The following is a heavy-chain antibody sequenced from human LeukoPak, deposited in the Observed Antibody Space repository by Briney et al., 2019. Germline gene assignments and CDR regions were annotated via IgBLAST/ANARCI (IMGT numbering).Heavy chain of an antibody. CDR2: IIPIFGTA. CDR1: GGTFSSYA. V-gene: IGHV1-69*13. CDR3: ARAHRQLERLGRYYFDY. J-gene: IGHJ4*02. D-gene: IGHD1-1*01. Sequence: ASVKVSCKASGGTFSSYAISWVRQAPGQGLEWMGGIIPIFGTANYAQKFQGRVTITADESTSTAYMELSSLRSEDTAVYYCARAHRQLERLGRYYFDYWGQGTLVTVSS.